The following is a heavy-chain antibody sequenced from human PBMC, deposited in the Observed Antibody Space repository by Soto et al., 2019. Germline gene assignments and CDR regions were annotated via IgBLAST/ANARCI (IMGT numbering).Heavy chain of an antibody. V-gene: IGHV4-34*01. J-gene: IGHJ4*02. CDR3: ARVPLSGYSWFDY. CDR2: INHSGST. CDR1: GGSFSCYY. D-gene: IGHD3-3*01. Sequence: SETLSLTCAVYGGSFSCYYWSWIRQPPGKGLEWIGEINHSGSTNYNPSLKSRVTISVDTSKNQFSLKLSSVTAADTAVYYCARVPLSGYSWFDYWGQGTLVTVSS.